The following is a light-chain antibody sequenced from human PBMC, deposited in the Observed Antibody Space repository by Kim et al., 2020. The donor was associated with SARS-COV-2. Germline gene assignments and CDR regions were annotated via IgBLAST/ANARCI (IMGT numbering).Light chain of an antibody. V-gene: IGKV4-1*01. CDR3: QQYDSAPYT. CDR1: QSVLHSSNNKDF. J-gene: IGKJ2*01. Sequence: RATINCKSSQSVLHSSNNKDFLAWYQQKPGQPPKLLIYWASTRESGVPDRFSGSGSGTDFTLSISSLQAEDVAVYYCQQYDSAPYTFGQGTKLEI. CDR2: WAS.